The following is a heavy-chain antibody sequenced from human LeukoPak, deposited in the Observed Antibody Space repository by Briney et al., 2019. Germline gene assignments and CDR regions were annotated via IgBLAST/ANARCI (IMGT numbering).Heavy chain of an antibody. D-gene: IGHD2-2*01. CDR1: GFTFSNDW. J-gene: IGHJ4*02. V-gene: IGHV3-74*03. CDR3: AKSTSYCSSTSCYWHPTNY. Sequence: GGSLRLSCAASGFTFSNDWMHWVRQAPGKGLEWVSRISSDGETTTYADPVKGRFTISRDNSKNTLYLQMNSLRAEDTAVYYCAKSTSYCSSTSCYWHPTNYWGQGTLVTVSS. CDR2: ISSDGETT.